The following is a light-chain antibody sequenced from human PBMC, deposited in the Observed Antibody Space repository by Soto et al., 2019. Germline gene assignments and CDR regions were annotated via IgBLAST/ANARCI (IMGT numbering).Light chain of an antibody. CDR3: QSYDSSLSSWV. Sequence: QSVLTQPPSVSGAPGQRVTISCTGSSSNIGAGYDVHWYQQLPGTAPKLLIYGNSNRPSGVPDRFSGSKSGTSASLAITGLRAGDEADCQSYDSSLSSWVFGGGTKLTVL. CDR1: SSNIGAGYD. CDR2: GNS. J-gene: IGLJ3*02. V-gene: IGLV1-40*01.